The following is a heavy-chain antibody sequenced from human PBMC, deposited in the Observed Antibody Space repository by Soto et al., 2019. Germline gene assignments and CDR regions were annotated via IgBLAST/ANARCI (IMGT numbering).Heavy chain of an antibody. D-gene: IGHD4-17*01. CDR3: ARASGEHEAWFFDL. V-gene: IGHV3-23*01. CDR2: ITGGGFST. Sequence: ELQLLESGGGLVQPGGSLRLSCATSGFTFSTYAMSWVRQAPGKGLEWVSAITGGGFSTYYADSLRGLFTISRDNSKNTLSLQMTSVSAEDTALYYCARASGEHEAWFFDLWGRGTLVTVSS. CDR1: GFTFSTYA. J-gene: IGHJ2*01.